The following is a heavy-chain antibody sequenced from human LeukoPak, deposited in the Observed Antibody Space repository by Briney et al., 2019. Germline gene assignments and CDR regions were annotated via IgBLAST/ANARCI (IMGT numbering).Heavy chain of an antibody. D-gene: IGHD4-17*01. CDR2: IYTSGST. V-gene: IGHV4-61*02. J-gene: IGHJ6*03. Sequence: SETLSLTCTVSGDSISSGSYYWSWIRQPAGKGLEWIGRIYTSGSTNYNPSLKSRVTISVDTSKNQFSLKLSSVTAADTAVYYCARGSRLRSEIDYYYYYYMDVWGKGTTVTISS. CDR3: ARGSRLRSEIDYYYYYYMDV. CDR1: GDSISSGSYY.